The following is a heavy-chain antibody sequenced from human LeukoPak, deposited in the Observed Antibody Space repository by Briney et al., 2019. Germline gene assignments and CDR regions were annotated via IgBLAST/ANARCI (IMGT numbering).Heavy chain of an antibody. Sequence: SETPSLTCTVSGGSISSYYWSWIRQPPGKGLEWIGYIYYSGSTNYNPSLKSRVTISVDTSKNQFSLKLSSVTAADTAVYYCATHITRDWYFDLWGRGTLVTVSS. V-gene: IGHV4-59*01. D-gene: IGHD1-14*01. CDR2: IYYSGST. J-gene: IGHJ2*01. CDR3: ATHITRDWYFDL. CDR1: GGSISSYY.